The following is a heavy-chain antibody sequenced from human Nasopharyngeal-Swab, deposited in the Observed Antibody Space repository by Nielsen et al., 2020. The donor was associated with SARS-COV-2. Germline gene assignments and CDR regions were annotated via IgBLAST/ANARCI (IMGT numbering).Heavy chain of an antibody. D-gene: IGHD2-2*01. V-gene: IGHV3-74*01. Sequence: GGSLRLSCAASGFTFSSYWMHWVRQAPGKGLVWVSRINSDGSSTSYADSVKGRFTISRDNAKNTLHLQMNSLRAEDTAVYYCARDKVVVVPAAIYYYGMDVWGQGTTVTVSS. CDR1: GFTFSSYW. J-gene: IGHJ6*02. CDR2: INSDGSST. CDR3: ARDKVVVVPAAIYYYGMDV.